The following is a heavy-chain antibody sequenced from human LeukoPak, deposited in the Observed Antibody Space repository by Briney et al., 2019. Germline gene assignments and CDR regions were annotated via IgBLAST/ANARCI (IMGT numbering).Heavy chain of an antibody. CDR2: INHSGST. CDR3: AGVRGVIAWSDP. Sequence: PSETLSLTCAVYGGSFSGYYWSWIRQPPGKGLEWIGEINHSGSTNYNPSLKSRVTMSVDTSKNQFSLKLSSVTAADTAVYYCAGVRGVIAWSDPWGQGTLVTVSS. D-gene: IGHD3-10*01. V-gene: IGHV4-34*01. J-gene: IGHJ5*02. CDR1: GGSFSGYY.